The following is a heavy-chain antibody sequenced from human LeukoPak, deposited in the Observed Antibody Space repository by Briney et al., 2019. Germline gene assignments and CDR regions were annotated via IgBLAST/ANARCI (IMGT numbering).Heavy chain of an antibody. V-gene: IGHV3-7*03. D-gene: IGHD3-22*01. CDR1: GFTFSSYW. Sequence: GGSLRLSCAASGFTFSSYWMSWVRQAPGKGLEWVANIKQDGSEKYYVDSVKGRFTISRDNAKNSLYLQMNSLRAEDTAVYYCARGGDSSVYYFDYWGQGTLVTVSS. CDR2: IKQDGSEK. CDR3: ARGGDSSVYYFDY. J-gene: IGHJ4*02.